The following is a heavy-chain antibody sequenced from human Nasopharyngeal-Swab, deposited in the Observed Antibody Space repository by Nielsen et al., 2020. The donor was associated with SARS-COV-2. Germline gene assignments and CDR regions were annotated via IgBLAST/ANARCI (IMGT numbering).Heavy chain of an antibody. CDR3: ARNGHYAMDY. Sequence: SETLSLTCAASGGSISSGNWWSWVRQPPGMGLEWIGEIFHSGSTTYNPSLKSRVTISVDKSKNQLSLRLNPVTAADTAVYYCARNGHYAMDYWGQGTLVTVSS. V-gene: IGHV4-4*02. D-gene: IGHD3-3*01. CDR1: GGSISSGNW. J-gene: IGHJ4*02. CDR2: IFHSGST.